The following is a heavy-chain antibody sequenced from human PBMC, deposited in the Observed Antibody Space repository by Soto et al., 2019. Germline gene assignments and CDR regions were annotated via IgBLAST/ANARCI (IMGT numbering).Heavy chain of an antibody. D-gene: IGHD2-15*01. CDR2: IYWDDDK. Sequence: QITLRESGPTLVQPTQTLTLTCTLSGVSLTTSGVGVGWIRQPPGKALEWLALIYWDDDKRFSPSLKSRLAITSDTSQNQVVMTMTDMAPVDTAIYYCAHRQRTVVVGAPFDLWGQGSQVTVSS. CDR1: GVSLTTSGVG. J-gene: IGHJ4*02. V-gene: IGHV2-5*02. CDR3: AHRQRTVVVGAPFDL.